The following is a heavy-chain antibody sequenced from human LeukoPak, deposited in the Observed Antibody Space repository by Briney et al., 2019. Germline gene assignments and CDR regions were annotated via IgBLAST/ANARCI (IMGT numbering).Heavy chain of an antibody. V-gene: IGHV3-21*01. CDR1: GFTFSSYS. CDR3: ARDAPLGYCSSTSCYTGGDYYYYYMDV. CDR2: ISSSSSYI. Sequence: PGGSLRLSRAASGFTFSSYSMNWVRQAPGKGLERVSSISSSSSYIYYADSVKGRFTISRDNAKSSLYLQMNSLRAEDTALYYCARDAPLGYCSSTSCYTGGDYYYYYMDVWGKGTTVTVSS. D-gene: IGHD2-2*02. J-gene: IGHJ6*03.